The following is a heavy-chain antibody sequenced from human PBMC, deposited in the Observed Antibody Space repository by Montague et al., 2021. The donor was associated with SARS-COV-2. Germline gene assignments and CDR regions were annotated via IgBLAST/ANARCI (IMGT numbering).Heavy chain of an antibody. CDR3: ARAGRVRFLEYGMDV. J-gene: IGHJ6*02. CDR2: IYYSGST. V-gene: IGHV4-59*01. Sequence: ETLSLTCTVSGGSISSYYWSWIRQPPGKGLEWIGYIYYSGSTNYNPSLKSRVTISVDTSKKQFSLKLSSVTAADTAVYHCARAGRVRFLEYGMDVWGQGTTVTVSS. CDR1: GGSISSYY. D-gene: IGHD3-3*01.